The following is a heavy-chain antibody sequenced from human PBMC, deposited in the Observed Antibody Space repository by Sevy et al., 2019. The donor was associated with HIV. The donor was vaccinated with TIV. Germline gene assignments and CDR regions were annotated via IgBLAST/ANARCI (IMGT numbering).Heavy chain of an antibody. CDR2: IWYDGSNK. CDR3: ATPRFDF. CDR1: GFTFSSYG. J-gene: IGHJ4*02. Sequence: GGSLRLSCAASGFTFSSYGMHWVRQTPGKGLEWVAVIWYDGSNKYYADSVKGRFTISRDNAKNTLYLEMNNLRDEDTALYYCATPRFDFWGPGTLVTVSS. V-gene: IGHV3-33*03.